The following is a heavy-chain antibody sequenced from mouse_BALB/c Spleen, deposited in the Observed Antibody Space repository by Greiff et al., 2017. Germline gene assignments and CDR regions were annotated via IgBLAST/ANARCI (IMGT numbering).Heavy chain of an antibody. CDR2: ISYSGST. Sequence: VQLKESGPGLVKPSQSLSLTCTATGYSITSYYAWCWIQQFPENQLGWMSIISYSGSTSYNPSLKSRITITRDTSKNQFFLQLNSVTSEDTATYYCARGGEGYNYFDYWGQGTAVTVSA. V-gene: IGHV3-2*02. CDR3: ARGGEGYNYFDY. CDR1: GYSITSYYA. J-gene: IGHJ2*01.